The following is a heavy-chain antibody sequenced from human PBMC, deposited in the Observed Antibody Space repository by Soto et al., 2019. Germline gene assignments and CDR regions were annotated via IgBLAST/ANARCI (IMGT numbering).Heavy chain of an antibody. CDR3: ARDPVRGLGIAFDI. Sequence: EAQLLASGGGLVQPGGSLRLSCVASGFTFSSYGMCWVRQAPGKGLEWVSSISGSGDTTYYGDSVQGRFTISRDNSKDTLYVHMNSLRAEDTAVYYCARDPVRGLGIAFDIWGHGTMLTVSS. CDR2: ISGSGDTT. CDR1: GFTFSSYG. J-gene: IGHJ3*02. V-gene: IGHV3-23*01. D-gene: IGHD4-17*01.